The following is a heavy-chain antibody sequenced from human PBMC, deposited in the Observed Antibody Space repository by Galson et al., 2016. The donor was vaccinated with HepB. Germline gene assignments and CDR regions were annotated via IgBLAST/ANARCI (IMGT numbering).Heavy chain of an antibody. Sequence: ETLSLTCVVSGASISSSNWWNWVRQPPGKGLEWIGEIYHSGSTSYNPSLKSRLTISIDKSKNQSSLKLTSVTAADTAVYYCARRQAGSHYGIDVWGQGTTVTVSS. V-gene: IGHV4-4*02. CDR1: GASISSSNW. CDR3: ARRQAGSHYGIDV. CDR2: IYHSGST. D-gene: IGHD3-10*01. J-gene: IGHJ6*02.